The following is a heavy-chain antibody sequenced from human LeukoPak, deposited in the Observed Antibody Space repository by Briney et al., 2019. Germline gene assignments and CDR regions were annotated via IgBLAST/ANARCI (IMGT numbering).Heavy chain of an antibody. CDR2: IIPIFGTA. CDR3: ARVPRRNSSSYYFDY. D-gene: IGHD6-6*01. CDR1: GGTFSSYA. V-gene: IGHV1-69*01. Sequence: SVKVSCKASGGTFSSYAISWVRQAPGQGPEWMGGIIPIFGTANYAQKFQGRVTITADESTSTAYMELSSLSSEDTAVYYCARVPRRNSSSYYFDYWGQGTLVTVSS. J-gene: IGHJ4*02.